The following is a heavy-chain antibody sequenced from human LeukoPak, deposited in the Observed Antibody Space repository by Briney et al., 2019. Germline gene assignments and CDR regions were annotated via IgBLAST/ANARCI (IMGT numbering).Heavy chain of an antibody. CDR1: GGSISSGSYY. CDR2: IYTSGST. V-gene: IGHV4-61*02. CDR3: ARSQTYYDILTGYYPGKLDY. Sequence: SQTLSLTCTVSGGSISSGSYYWSWIRQPAGKGLEWIGRIYTSGSTNYNPSLKSRVTISVDTSKNQFSLKLSSVTAADTAVYYCARSQTYYDILTGYYPGKLDYWGQGTLVTVSS. D-gene: IGHD3-9*01. J-gene: IGHJ4*02.